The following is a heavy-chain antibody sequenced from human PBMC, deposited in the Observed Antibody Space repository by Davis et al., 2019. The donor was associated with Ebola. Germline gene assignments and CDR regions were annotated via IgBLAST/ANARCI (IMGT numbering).Heavy chain of an antibody. D-gene: IGHD3-10*01. J-gene: IGHJ6*04. V-gene: IGHV4-31*03. CDR1: GGSIISPTYY. CDR3: ARRAGFQFYYGMDV. Sequence: SETLSLTCTVSGGSIISPTYYWGWIRQPPGKNLQWIGYIFYSGSTYYNPSLKSRVTISLDTSKNQFSLSLRSVTAADTAVYYCARRAGFQFYYGMDVWGKGTTVIVSS. CDR2: IFYSGST.